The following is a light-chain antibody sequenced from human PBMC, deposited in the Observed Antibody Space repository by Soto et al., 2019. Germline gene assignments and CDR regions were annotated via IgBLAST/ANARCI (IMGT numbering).Light chain of an antibody. CDR3: RSYSSSTVRYV. CDR2: EVS. CDR1: SSDVGSYAF. Sequence: QSALTQPASVSGSPGQSITMSCTGTSSDVGSYAFVSWYQQHPGKAPKLLIYEVSNRPSGVSARFSGSKSDNTAALTISGLQAADDAEYFCRSYSSSTVRYVFGSGTKLTVL. V-gene: IGLV2-14*01. J-gene: IGLJ1*01.